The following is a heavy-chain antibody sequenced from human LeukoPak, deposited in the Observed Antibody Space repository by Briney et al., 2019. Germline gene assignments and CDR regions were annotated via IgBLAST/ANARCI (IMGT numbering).Heavy chain of an antibody. CDR2: INPNSGGT. J-gene: IGHJ4*02. Sequence: ASVKVSCKASGYTFTGYYMHWVRQAPGQGLEWMGWINPNSGGTNYARKFQGRVTMTRDTSISTAYMELSRLRSDDTAVYYCAKENYYDSSGYYGTTRRALDYWGQGTLVTVSS. V-gene: IGHV1-2*02. CDR1: GYTFTGYY. CDR3: AKENYYDSSGYYGTTRRALDY. D-gene: IGHD3-22*01.